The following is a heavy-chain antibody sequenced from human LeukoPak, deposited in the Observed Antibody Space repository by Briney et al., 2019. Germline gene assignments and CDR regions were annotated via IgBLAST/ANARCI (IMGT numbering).Heavy chain of an antibody. CDR2: ISYDGSNK. D-gene: IGHD5-18*01. V-gene: IGHV3-30-3*01. Sequence: PGRSLRLSCAASGFTFSSYAMHWVRQAPGKGLEWVAVISYDGSNKYYADSVKGRFTISRDNSKNTLYLQMNSLRAEDTAVYYCARDKSEAMAPNDAFDIWGQGTMVTVSS. J-gene: IGHJ3*02. CDR3: ARDKSEAMAPNDAFDI. CDR1: GFTFSSYA.